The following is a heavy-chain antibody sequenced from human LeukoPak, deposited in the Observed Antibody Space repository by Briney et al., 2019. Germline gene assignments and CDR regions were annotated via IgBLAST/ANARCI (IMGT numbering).Heavy chain of an antibody. CDR2: IYHSGST. J-gene: IGHJ5*02. D-gene: IGHD2-2*01. V-gene: IGHV4-30-2*01. Sequence: PSETLSLTCTVSGGSISSSSYYWGWIRQPPGKGLEWIGYIYHSGSTYYNPSLKSRVTISVDRSKNQFSLKLSSVTAADTAVYYCARDIGYCSSTSCYNWFDPWGQGTLVTVSS. CDR1: GGSISSSSYY. CDR3: ARDIGYCSSTSCYNWFDP.